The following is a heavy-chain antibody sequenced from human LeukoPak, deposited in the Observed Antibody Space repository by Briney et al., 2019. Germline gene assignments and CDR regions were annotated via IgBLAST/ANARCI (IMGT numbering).Heavy chain of an antibody. CDR1: VFTFSNYW. D-gene: IGHD2/OR15-2a*01. CDR3: TRGDHFSGDY. Sequence: GGSLRLSCGASVFTFSNYWMSWVRQAPGKGLEWVANINQDGSETHYVDSVEGRFTISRDNAKNSLYLQMNSLRADDTSMYYCTRGDHFSGDYWCQGTLVTVSS. J-gene: IGHJ4*02. V-gene: IGHV3-7*04. CDR2: INQDGSET.